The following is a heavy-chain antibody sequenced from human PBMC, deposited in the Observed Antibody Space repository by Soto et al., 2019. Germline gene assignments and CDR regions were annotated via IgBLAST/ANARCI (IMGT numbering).Heavy chain of an antibody. Sequence: PGGSLRLSCAASGFTFSSYWMSWVRQAPGKGLERVANIKQDGSEKYYVDSVKGRFTISRDNARNSLYLQMNSLRAEDTAVYYCAGSEVGYWFDPWGQGTLVTVSS. D-gene: IGHD2-15*01. J-gene: IGHJ5*02. CDR1: GFTFSSYW. V-gene: IGHV3-7*04. CDR2: IKQDGSEK. CDR3: AGSEVGYWFDP.